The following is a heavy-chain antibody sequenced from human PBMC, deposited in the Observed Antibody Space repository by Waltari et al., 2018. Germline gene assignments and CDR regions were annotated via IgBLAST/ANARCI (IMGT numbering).Heavy chain of an antibody. CDR1: GFPFSRYR. CDR3: ASSTYYYDSSGYTFDY. V-gene: IGHV3-48*01. D-gene: IGHD3-22*01. J-gene: IGHJ4*02. Sequence: EVQLVESGGGLVQPGGSLRLSCAASGFPFSRYRLNWVRQAPGKGLEWVSYISSSSSTIYYADSVKGRFTISRDNAKNSLYLQMNSLRAEDTAVYYCASSTYYYDSSGYTFDYWGQGTLVTVSS. CDR2: ISSSSSTI.